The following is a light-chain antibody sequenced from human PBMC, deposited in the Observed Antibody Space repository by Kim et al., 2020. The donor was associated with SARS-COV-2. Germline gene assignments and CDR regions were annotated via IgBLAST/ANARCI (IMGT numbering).Light chain of an antibody. J-gene: IGLJ2*01. V-gene: IGLV3-1*01. CDR1: NLGDKY. CDR2: QDT. CDR3: QAWDSHAVI. Sequence: SYELTQPPSVSVSPGQTARITCSGNNLGDKYVCWYQQKPGQSPVLFIYQDTVRPSGIPERFSGSSSGNAATLTISGTQAVDAADYYCQAWDSHAVIFGGG.